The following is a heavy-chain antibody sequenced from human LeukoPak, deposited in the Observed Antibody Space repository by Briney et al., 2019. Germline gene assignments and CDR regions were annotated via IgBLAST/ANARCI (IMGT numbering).Heavy chain of an antibody. Sequence: PGGSLRLSCAASGFTFSSYWMHWVRQAPGKGLVWVSRINSDGSSTSYADSVKGRFTISRDNAKNTLYLQMNSLRAEDTAVYYSARVRSDCGCDCENAFDIWGQGTMVTVSS. CDR1: GFTFSSYW. J-gene: IGHJ3*02. D-gene: IGHD2-21*02. CDR2: INSDGSST. CDR3: ARVRSDCGCDCENAFDI. V-gene: IGHV3-74*01.